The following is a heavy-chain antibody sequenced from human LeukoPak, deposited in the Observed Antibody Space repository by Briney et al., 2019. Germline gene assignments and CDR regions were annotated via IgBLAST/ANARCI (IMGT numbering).Heavy chain of an antibody. CDR1: GGDVTDNY. D-gene: IGHD5-18*01. CDR3: ARGGGARYTSGGDSFDY. J-gene: IGHJ4*02. CDR2: IYSTGAT. V-gene: IGHV4-59*02. Sequence: PSETLSLTCSVSGGDVTDNYWSWIRQPPGKGLEWIGYIYSTGATSYNPSLETRVTMSVDTSKDHFYVKLDAVTAADTAVYYCARGGGARYTSGGDSFDYWGQGRLVTVSS.